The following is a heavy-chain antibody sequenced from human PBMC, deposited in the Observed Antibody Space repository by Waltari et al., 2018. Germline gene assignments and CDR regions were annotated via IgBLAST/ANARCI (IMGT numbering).Heavy chain of an antibody. CDR3: ARARYFGLLFAWFDP. D-gene: IGHD2-21*02. V-gene: IGHV4-4*02. Sequence: QVQLQESGPGLVKSSETLSLTCTVSGESLSSSDWWTWVRQSPGKGLEWIGEISHSGETEYHPSLKGRVTMSADRSRNQFSLNLNSVTAADTAVYYCARARYFGLLFAWFDPWGQGTLVTVSS. J-gene: IGHJ5*02. CDR1: GESLSSSDW. CDR2: ISHSGET.